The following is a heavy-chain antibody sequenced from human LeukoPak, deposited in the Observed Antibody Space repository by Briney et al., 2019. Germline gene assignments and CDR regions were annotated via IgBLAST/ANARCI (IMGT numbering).Heavy chain of an antibody. V-gene: IGHV4-59*08. CDR1: GGSISSYY. J-gene: IGHJ3*02. CDR3: ARHWYTGPYYDSSGYYHAFDI. CDR2: IYCSGST. D-gene: IGHD3-22*01. Sequence: PSEALSLTCTVSGGSISSYYWSWIRQPPGKGLEWIGYIYCSGSTNYNPSLKSRVTISVDTSKNQFSLKLSSVTAADTAVYYCARHWYTGPYYDSSGYYHAFDIWGQGTMVTVSS.